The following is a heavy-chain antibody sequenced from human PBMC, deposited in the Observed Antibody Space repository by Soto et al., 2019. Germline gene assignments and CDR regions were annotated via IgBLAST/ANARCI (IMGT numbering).Heavy chain of an antibody. D-gene: IGHD4-17*01. CDR3: ARGEEGYGDYVFDY. V-gene: IGHV4-34*01. CDR2: INHSGST. J-gene: IGHJ4*02. Sequence: PSETLSLTCAVYGGSFSGYYWSWIRQPPGKGLEWIGEINHSGSTNYNPSLTSRVTISVDTSKNQFSLKLSSVTAADTAVYYCARGEEGYGDYVFDYWGQGTLVTVS. CDR1: GGSFSGYY.